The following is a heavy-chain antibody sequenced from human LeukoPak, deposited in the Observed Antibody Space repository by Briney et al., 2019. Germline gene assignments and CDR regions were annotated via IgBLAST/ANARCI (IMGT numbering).Heavy chain of an antibody. Sequence: APVKVSCKASGYTFTGYYMHWVRQAPGQGLEWMGWINPNSGGTNYAQKFQGRVTMTRDTSISTAYMELSRLRSDDTAVYYCAREVVGAVQDWYFDLWGRGTLVTVSS. D-gene: IGHD1-26*01. V-gene: IGHV1-2*02. CDR2: INPNSGGT. CDR3: AREVVGAVQDWYFDL. J-gene: IGHJ2*01. CDR1: GYTFTGYY.